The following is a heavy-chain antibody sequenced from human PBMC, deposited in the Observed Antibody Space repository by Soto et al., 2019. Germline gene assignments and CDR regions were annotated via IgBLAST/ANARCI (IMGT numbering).Heavy chain of an antibody. CDR3: ARDQGGEFLKGSGMDV. V-gene: IGHV4-59*01. CDR1: GDSISRYY. J-gene: IGHJ6*02. Sequence: QVQLQESGPGLVKPSETLSLTCTVSGDSISRYYWSWIRLSPGKGLEWIGYIYYSGENNYNPSVKSRVNISVDRTKNQFPLKLRSVTAADTAVYYCARDQGGEFLKGSGMDVWGQGTKVTVSS. CDR2: IYYSGEN. D-gene: IGHD3-10*01.